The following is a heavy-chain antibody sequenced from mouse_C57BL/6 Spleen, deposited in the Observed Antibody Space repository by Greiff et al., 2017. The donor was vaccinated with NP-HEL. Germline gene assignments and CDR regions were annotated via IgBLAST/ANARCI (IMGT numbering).Heavy chain of an antibody. Sequence: QVQLQQSGPELVKPGASVKISCKASGYAFSSSWMNWVKQRPGKGLEWIGRIYPGDGDTNYNGKFKGKATLTADKSSSTAYMQLSSLTSEDSAVYFCARCSSGYAGYFDYWGQGTTLTVSS. D-gene: IGHD3-2*02. CDR2: IYPGDGDT. CDR1: GYAFSSSW. V-gene: IGHV1-82*01. CDR3: ARCSSGYAGYFDY. J-gene: IGHJ2*01.